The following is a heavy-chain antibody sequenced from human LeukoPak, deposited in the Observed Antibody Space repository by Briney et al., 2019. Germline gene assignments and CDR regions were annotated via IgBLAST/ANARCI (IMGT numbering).Heavy chain of an antibody. D-gene: IGHD6-13*01. Sequence: ASVKVSCKASGYTFTSYAMHWVRQAPGQRLEWMGWINAGNGNTKYSQKFQGRVTITRDTFASAAYMELSSLRSEDTAVYYCARVGAAAGPYYFDYWGQGTLVTVSS. CDR2: INAGNGNT. V-gene: IGHV1-3*01. CDR1: GYTFTSYA. CDR3: ARVGAAAGPYYFDY. J-gene: IGHJ4*02.